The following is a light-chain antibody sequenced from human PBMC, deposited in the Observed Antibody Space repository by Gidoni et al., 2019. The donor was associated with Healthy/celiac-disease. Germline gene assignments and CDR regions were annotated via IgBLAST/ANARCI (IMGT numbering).Light chain of an antibody. V-gene: IGLV1-40*01. CDR2: GNS. J-gene: IGLJ2*01. CDR3: QSYDSSLSAVV. Sequence: QSVLTQPPSVSGAPGHRVTISCTGSSSNIGAGYDVHWYQPLPGTAPKLLIYGNSNRPSGVPDRFSGSKSGTSASLAITGLQAEDEADYYCQSYDSSLSAVVFGGGTKLTVL. CDR1: SSNIGAGYD.